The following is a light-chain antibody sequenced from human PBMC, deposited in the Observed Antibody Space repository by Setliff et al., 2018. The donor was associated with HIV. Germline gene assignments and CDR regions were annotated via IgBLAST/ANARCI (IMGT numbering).Light chain of an antibody. CDR2: DTS. Sequence: QAVVTQEPSLTVSPGGTVTLTCGSSTGAVTSRHYPYWFQQKPGQAPRTLIYDTSNKHSWTPARFSGSLLGDKAALTLSGAQPEDEAEYYCLLFYSGPRVVGGGTKVTVL. CDR3: LLFYSGPRV. V-gene: IGLV7-46*01. J-gene: IGLJ3*02. CDR1: TGAVTSRHY.